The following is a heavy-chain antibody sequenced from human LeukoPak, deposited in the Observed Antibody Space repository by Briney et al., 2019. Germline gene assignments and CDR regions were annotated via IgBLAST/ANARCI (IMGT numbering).Heavy chain of an antibody. CDR2: ISGSGGST. J-gene: IGHJ4*02. V-gene: IGHV3-23*01. D-gene: IGHD3-10*01. Sequence: GGSLRLSCAASGFTFSSYSMNWVRQAPGKGLEWVSAISGSGGSTYYADSVKGRFTISRDNSKNTLYLQMNSLRAEDTAVYYCAKGSAMVRGVMIVYWGQGTLVTVSS. CDR1: GFTFSSYS. CDR3: AKGSAMVRGVMIVY.